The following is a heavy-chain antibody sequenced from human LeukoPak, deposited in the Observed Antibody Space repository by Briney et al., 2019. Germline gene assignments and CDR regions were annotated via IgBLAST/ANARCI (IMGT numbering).Heavy chain of an antibody. CDR1: GYTFTSYY. CDR3: ASVKDSSGWHQAFDI. CDR2: INPSGGST. D-gene: IGHD6-19*01. V-gene: IGHV1-46*01. J-gene: IGHJ3*02. Sequence: GASVKVSCKASGYTFTSYYIHWVRQAPRQGLEWMGIINPSGGSTSYVQKFQGRVTMTRDTSTSTVYMELSSLRSEDTAVYYCASVKDSSGWHQAFDIWGQGTMVTVSS.